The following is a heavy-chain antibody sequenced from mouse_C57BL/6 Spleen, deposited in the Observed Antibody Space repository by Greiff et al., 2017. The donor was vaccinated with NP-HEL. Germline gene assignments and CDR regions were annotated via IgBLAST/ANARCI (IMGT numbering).Heavy chain of an antibody. CDR1: GFTFSDYG. V-gene: IGHV5-17*01. J-gene: IGHJ3*01. CDR3: ARDYGSNYGWFAY. CDR2: ISSGSSTI. D-gene: IGHD1-1*01. Sequence: EVKLVESGGGLVKPGGSLKLSCAASGFTFSDYGMHWVRQAPEKGLEWVAYISSGSSTIYYADTVKGRFTISSDNAKNTLFLQMTSLGSEDTAMYYCARDYGSNYGWFAYWGQGTLVTVSA.